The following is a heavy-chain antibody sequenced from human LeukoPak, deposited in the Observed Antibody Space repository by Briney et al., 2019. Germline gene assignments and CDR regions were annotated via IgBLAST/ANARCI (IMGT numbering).Heavy chain of an antibody. Sequence: SETLSLTCAVYGGSFSGYYWSWIRQPPGKGLEWIGYIYYSGSTNYNPSLKSRVTISVDTSKNQFSLKLSSVTAADTAVYYCASTNPVAGIDYWGQGTLVTVSS. D-gene: IGHD6-19*01. V-gene: IGHV4-59*01. CDR2: IYYSGST. J-gene: IGHJ4*02. CDR1: GGSFSGYY. CDR3: ASTNPVAGIDY.